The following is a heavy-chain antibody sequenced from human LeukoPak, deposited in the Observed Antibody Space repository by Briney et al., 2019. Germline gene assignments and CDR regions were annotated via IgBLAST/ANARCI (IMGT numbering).Heavy chain of an antibody. CDR1: GGSISSGDYY. CDR2: IYYSGST. CDR3: ARVPTYYYDSSGYYLDY. J-gene: IGHJ4*02. V-gene: IGHV4-30-4*08. D-gene: IGHD3-22*01. Sequence: SETLFLTCTVSGGSISSGDYYWSWIRQPPGKGLEWIGYIYYSGSTYYNPSLKSRVTISVDTSKNQFSLKLSSVTATDTAVYYCARVPTYYYDSSGYYLDYWGQGTLVTVSS.